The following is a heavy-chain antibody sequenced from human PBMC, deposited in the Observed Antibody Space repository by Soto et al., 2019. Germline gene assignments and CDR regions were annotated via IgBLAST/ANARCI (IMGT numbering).Heavy chain of an antibody. J-gene: IGHJ3*02. CDR3: ARNYYDSTWAFDI. CDR2: IIPILGIA. D-gene: IGHD3-22*01. CDR1: GGTFSSYT. Sequence: ASVKVSCKASGGTFSSYTISWVRQAPGQGLEWMGRIIPILGIANYAQKFQGRVTITADKSTSTAYMELSSLRSEDTAVYYCARNYYDSTWAFDIWGQGTMVTVS. V-gene: IGHV1-69*02.